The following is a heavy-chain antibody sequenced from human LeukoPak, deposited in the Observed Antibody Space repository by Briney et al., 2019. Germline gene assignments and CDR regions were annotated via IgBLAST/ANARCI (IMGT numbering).Heavy chain of an antibody. CDR2: ISRGTYI. CDR1: GFTFSRFE. D-gene: IGHD1-26*01. V-gene: IGHV3-48*03. J-gene: IGHJ4*02. Sequence: GGSLRLSCVASGFTFSRFEMNWVRQAPGKGLEWISHISRGTYIAYADSVKGRFTISRDNAKNSLYLQMNSLRAEDTAVYYCARAPSGSYSYFDYWGQGTLVTVSS. CDR3: ARAPSGSYSYFDY.